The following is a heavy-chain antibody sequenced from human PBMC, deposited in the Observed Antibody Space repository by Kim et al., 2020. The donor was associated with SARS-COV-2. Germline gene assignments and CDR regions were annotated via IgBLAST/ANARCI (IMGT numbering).Heavy chain of an antibody. D-gene: IGHD5-18*01. V-gene: IGHV3-49*03. CDR3: TREDSYGYDTDAPFWDS. CDR2: IRSKAYGGTT. Sequence: GGSLRLSCTASGFTFGDYAMSWFRQAPGKGLEWVGFIRSKAYGGTTEYSASVKVRFTISRDDYKIIAYLQMNSLKTEDTAVYYCTREDSYGYDTDAPFWDSWGHGTLVTVSS. J-gene: IGHJ5*01. CDR1: GFTFGDYA.